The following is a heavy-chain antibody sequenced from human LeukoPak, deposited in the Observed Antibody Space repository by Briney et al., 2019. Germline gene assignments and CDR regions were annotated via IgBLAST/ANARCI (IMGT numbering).Heavy chain of an antibody. CDR1: GFTFSSHW. Sequence: GGSLRLSCEASGFTFSSHWMHWVRQAPGKGLVWVSRINSDGSSTNYADSVKGRFTISRDNAKNTLYLRTNSLRSEDTAVYFCARGLRAGVPNALDIWGRGTMVTVSS. CDR3: ARGLRAGVPNALDI. V-gene: IGHV3-74*01. D-gene: IGHD2-21*02. CDR2: INSDGSST. J-gene: IGHJ3*02.